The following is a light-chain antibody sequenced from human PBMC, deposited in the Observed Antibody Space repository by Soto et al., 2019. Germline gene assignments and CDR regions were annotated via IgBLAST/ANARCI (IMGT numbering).Light chain of an antibody. J-gene: IGLJ1*01. Sequence: QSALTQPASVSGSPGQSITISCTGTSSDVGRYDFVSWYQGHPGKAPIVMIYEVYNRPSGVSNRFSGSKSGSTASLTISGLQLEDEADYYCCSYAGGSTYVFGTGTKLTVL. CDR3: CSYAGGSTYV. V-gene: IGLV2-23*02. CDR2: EVY. CDR1: SSDVGRYDF.